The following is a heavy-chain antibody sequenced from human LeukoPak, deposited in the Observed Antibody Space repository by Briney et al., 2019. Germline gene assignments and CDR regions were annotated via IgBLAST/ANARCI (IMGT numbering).Heavy chain of an antibody. V-gene: IGHV1-2*02. Sequence: VSVKVSCKASGYTFTDYYMHWVRQAPGQGLEWMGWINPNSGGTNYAQKFQGRVTMTRDTSISTAYMELSRLRSDDTAVYYCARASYYYDSSGYPGYYFDYWGQGTLVTVSS. CDR3: ARASYYYDSSGYPGYYFDY. CDR2: INPNSGGT. CDR1: GYTFTDYY. D-gene: IGHD3-22*01. J-gene: IGHJ4*02.